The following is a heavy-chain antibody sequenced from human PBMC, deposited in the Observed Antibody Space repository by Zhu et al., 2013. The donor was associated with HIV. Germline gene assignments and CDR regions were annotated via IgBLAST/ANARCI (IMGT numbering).Heavy chain of an antibody. J-gene: IGHJ4*02. CDR1: GYTFTDYY. D-gene: IGHD7-27*01. V-gene: IGHV1-2*02. CDR2: INPNSGGT. CDR3: ARPSLTGDFYFDY. Sequence: VQLVQSGAEVKKPGASVKVSCKASGYTFTDYYMLWLRQAPGQGIEWVGWINPNSGGTDYAQIFQGRVTLTRDTSITTAYMELSRLSSDDTAMYYCARPSLTGDFYFDYWGQGTLVTVSS.